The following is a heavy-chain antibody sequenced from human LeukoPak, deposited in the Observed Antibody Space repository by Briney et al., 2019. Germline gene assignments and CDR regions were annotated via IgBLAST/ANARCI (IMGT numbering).Heavy chain of an antibody. CDR1: GITFSNYG. J-gene: IGHJ4*02. Sequence: GGSLRLSCATSGITFSNYGISWVRQAPGKGLEWVTGISGSGESTYYAGSVKGRFTISRDNSRNTLYLQMNSLRDEDTALYYCARRAGAYSHPYDYWGQGTLVTVSS. CDR2: ISGSGEST. D-gene: IGHD4/OR15-4a*01. V-gene: IGHV3-23*01. CDR3: ARRAGAYSHPYDY.